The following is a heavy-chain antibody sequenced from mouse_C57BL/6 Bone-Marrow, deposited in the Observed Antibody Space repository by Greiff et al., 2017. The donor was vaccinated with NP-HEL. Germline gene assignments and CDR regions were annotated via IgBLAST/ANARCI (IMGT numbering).Heavy chain of an antibody. CDR3: ANSYYYGSSSYWYFDV. CDR1: GFTFSSYA. CDR2: ISDGGSYT. J-gene: IGHJ1*03. V-gene: IGHV5-4*01. D-gene: IGHD1-1*01. Sequence: EVQGVESGGGLVKPGGSLKLSCAASGFTFSSYAMSWVRQTPEKRLEWVATISDGGSYTYYPDNVKGRFTISRDNAKNNLYLQMSHLKSEDTAMYYCANSYYYGSSSYWYFDVWGTGTTVTVSS.